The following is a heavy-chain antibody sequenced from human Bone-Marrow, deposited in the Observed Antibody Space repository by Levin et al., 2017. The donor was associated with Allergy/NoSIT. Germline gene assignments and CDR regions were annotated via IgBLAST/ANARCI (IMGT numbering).Heavy chain of an antibody. CDR2: ISGSGGST. CDR3: AKDLYGQQPSHAFDM. CDR1: GFTFSSYA. V-gene: IGHV3-23*01. D-gene: IGHD4-17*01. Sequence: PGGSLRLSCAASGFTFSSYAMSWVRQAPGKGLEWVSAISGSGGSTYYADSVKGRFTVSRDNSKDTLYLQMNSLRAEDTAVYYCAKDLYGQQPSHAFDMWGQGTMVTVSS. J-gene: IGHJ3*02.